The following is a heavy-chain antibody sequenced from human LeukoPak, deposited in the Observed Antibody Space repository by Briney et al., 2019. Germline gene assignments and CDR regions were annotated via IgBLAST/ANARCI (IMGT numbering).Heavy chain of an antibody. D-gene: IGHD2-2*02. V-gene: IGHV1-8*01. CDR1: GYTFTSYD. Sequence: ASVKVSCKASGYTFTSYDINWVRQATGQGLEWMGWMNPNSGNTGYAQKFQGRVTMTRNTSISTAYMELSSLRSEDTAVYYCARGSKVGYCSSTSCYRGLDYWGQGTLVTVSS. CDR3: ARGSKVGYCSSTSCYRGLDY. CDR2: MNPNSGNT. J-gene: IGHJ4*02.